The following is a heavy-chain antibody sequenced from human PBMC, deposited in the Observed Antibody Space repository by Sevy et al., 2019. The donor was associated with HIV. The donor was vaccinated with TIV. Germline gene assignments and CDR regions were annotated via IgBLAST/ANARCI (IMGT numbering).Heavy chain of an antibody. D-gene: IGHD5-12*01. Sequence: ASVKVSCKASGYTFTGYYMHWVRQAPGQGLEWMGWINPNSGGTNYAQKFQGRVTMTRDTSISTAYMELSRPRSDDTAVYYCAREKGYSGYDWGVDYWGQGTLVTVSS. V-gene: IGHV1-2*02. CDR1: GYTFTGYY. J-gene: IGHJ4*02. CDR3: AREKGYSGYDWGVDY. CDR2: INPNSGGT.